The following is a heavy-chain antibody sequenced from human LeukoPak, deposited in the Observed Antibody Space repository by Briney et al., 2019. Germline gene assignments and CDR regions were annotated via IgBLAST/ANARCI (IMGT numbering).Heavy chain of an antibody. D-gene: IGHD1-26*01. CDR1: GGSINTSSYY. CDR2: IYYSGST. J-gene: IGHJ3*02. V-gene: IGHV4-61*05. Sequence: SETLSLTCTVSGGSINTSSYYWGWIRQPPGKGLEWIGYIYYSGSTNYNPSLKSRVTISVDTSKNQFSLKLSSVTAADTAVYYCARHPDPIVGAKNRRASDIWGQGTMVTVSS. CDR3: ARHPDPIVGAKNRRASDI.